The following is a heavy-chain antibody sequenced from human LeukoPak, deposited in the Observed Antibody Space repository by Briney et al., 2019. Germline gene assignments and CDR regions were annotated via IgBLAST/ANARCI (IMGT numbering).Heavy chain of an antibody. D-gene: IGHD2-2*01. J-gene: IGHJ5*02. Sequence: GGSLRLSCTASGFTFGDYAMSWFRQAPGKGLEWVGFIRSKGYRGTREYAASVKGRFTISRDDSTSIAYLQMNSLKTEDTAVYYCTRAPVVGPDNWFDPWGQGTLVTVSS. V-gene: IGHV3-49*03. CDR2: IRSKGYRGTR. CDR3: TRAPVVGPDNWFDP. CDR1: GFTFGDYA.